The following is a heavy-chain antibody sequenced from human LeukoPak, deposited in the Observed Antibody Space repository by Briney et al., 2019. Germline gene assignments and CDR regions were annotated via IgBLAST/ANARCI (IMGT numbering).Heavy chain of an antibody. Sequence: ASVKVSCKASGYTFTSYGISWVRQAPGQGLEWMGWISGYNGNTNYAQKFQGRVTMTTDTSTSTAYMELRSLRSDDTAVYYCARATITIFGVVINFDYWGQGTLVTVSS. CDR2: ISGYNGNT. V-gene: IGHV1-18*01. D-gene: IGHD3-3*01. CDR3: ARATITIFGVVINFDY. J-gene: IGHJ4*02. CDR1: GYTFTSYG.